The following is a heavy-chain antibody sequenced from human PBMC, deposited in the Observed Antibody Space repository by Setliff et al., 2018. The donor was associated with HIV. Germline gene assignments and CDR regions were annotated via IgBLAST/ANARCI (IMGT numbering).Heavy chain of an antibody. V-gene: IGHV1-3*01. CDR3: ARDYSGTYYGDIDL. CDR2: INPGNGDR. D-gene: IGHD1-26*01. CDR1: GYTLTSYG. J-gene: IGHJ4*02. Sequence: ASVKVSCKASGYTLTSYGMHWVRQAPGQRLEWMAWINPGNGDRKYSQKLQGRVAITGDTSANTVYMEVSRLRSEDTALYFCARDYSGTYYGDIDLWGQGTWVTVSS.